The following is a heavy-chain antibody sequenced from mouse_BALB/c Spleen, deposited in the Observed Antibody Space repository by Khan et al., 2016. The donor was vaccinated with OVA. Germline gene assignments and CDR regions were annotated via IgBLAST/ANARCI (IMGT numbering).Heavy chain of an antibody. V-gene: IGHV5-17*02. CDR1: GFSFNSYG. D-gene: IGHD1-1*01. J-gene: IGHJ2*01. CDR3: ATSYFYGYYFDY. Sequence: QLEESGGGLVQPGGSRKLSCAASGFSFNSYGMHWVRQAPEKGLEWVAYISGDSNTIYYADTVKGRSTFSRDNPKNTLFLQMTSLMSEDTAMYYCATSYFYGYYFDYWGPGTTLTVS. CDR2: ISGDSNTI.